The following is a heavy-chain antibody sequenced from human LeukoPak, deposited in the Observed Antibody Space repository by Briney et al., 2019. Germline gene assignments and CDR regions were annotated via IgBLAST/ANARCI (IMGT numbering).Heavy chain of an antibody. CDR3: ARVTGESAGYYYYYMDV. D-gene: IGHD3-10*01. CDR2: IYTSGTT. CDR1: GGSISSGSYY. Sequence: PSQTLSLTRTASGGSISSGSYYWSWIRHPAGKGLEWIVRIYTSGTTNSTPSLKSRVTISVDPSKNQSSLKLSSVTAADTAVYYCARVTGESAGYYYYYMDVWGKGTTVTVSS. J-gene: IGHJ6*03. V-gene: IGHV4-61*02.